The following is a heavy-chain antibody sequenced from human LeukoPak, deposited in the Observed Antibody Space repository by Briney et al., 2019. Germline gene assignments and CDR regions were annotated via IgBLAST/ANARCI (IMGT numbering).Heavy chain of an antibody. CDR3: TRALTPTDYYYHYGMDV. D-gene: IGHD4/OR15-4a*01. CDR1: GGSISSYY. V-gene: IGHV4-59*01. J-gene: IGHJ6*02. CDR2: IYYSGST. Sequence: PSETVSLTCAVSGGSISSYYWSWVRQPPGKGLEWIGYIYYSGSTNYNPSLTSRGTISLGTSNNQFSLKLSSVSAADTAVYYCTRALTPTDYYYHYGMDVWDQGTTVTVSS.